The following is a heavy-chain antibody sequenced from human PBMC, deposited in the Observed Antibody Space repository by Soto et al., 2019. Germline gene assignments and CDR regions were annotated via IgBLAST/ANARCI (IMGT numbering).Heavy chain of an antibody. V-gene: IGHV1-69*02. CDR1: GGTFSSYP. Sequence: QVQLVQSGAEVKKPGSSVKVSCKASGGTFSSYPISWVRQAPGQGLEWMGRIIPILGIANYAQKFQGRVTITADKSTSTAYMELSSLRSEDTAVYYCARSGQAYYYYYGMDVWGQGTTVTVSS. CDR2: IIPILGIA. D-gene: IGHD3-10*01. CDR3: ARSGQAYYYYYGMDV. J-gene: IGHJ6*02.